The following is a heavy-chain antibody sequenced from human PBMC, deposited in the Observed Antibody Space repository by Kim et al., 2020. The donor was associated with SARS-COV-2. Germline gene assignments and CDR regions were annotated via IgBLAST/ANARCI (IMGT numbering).Heavy chain of an antibody. CDR3: ARVSRKHIVVVIAPFYYYYMDG. Sequence: SETLSLTCTVSGGSISSYYWSWIRQPPGKGLEWIGYIYYSGSTNYNPSLKSRVTISVDTSKNQFSLKLSSVTAADTAVYYCARVSRKHIVVVIAPFYYYYMDGWGKGTTVTVSS. CDR2: IYYSGST. J-gene: IGHJ6*03. CDR1: GGSISSYY. V-gene: IGHV4-59*01. D-gene: IGHD2-21*01.